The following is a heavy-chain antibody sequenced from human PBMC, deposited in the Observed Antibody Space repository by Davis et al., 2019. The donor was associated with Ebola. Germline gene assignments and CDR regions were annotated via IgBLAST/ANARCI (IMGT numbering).Heavy chain of an antibody. J-gene: IGHJ6*02. CDR3: ARAKYSSSWPKDYYYGMDV. V-gene: IGHV3-23*01. D-gene: IGHD6-13*01. Sequence: GESLKISCAASGFTFSSYAMSWVRQAPGKGLEWVSAISGSGGSTYYADSVKGRFTISRDNSKNTLYLQMNSLRAEDTAVYYCARAKYSSSWPKDYYYGMDVWGQGTTVTVSS. CDR2: ISGSGGST. CDR1: GFTFSSYA.